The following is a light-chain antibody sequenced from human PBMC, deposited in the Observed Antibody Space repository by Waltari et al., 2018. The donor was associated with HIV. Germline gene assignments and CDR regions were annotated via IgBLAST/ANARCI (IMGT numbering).Light chain of an antibody. V-gene: IGLV3-25*03. CDR3: QSADSSETLGV. CDR2: KDK. J-gene: IGLJ3*02. CDR1: ELPDHY. Sequence: YELTQPPSVSVSPGQTAKIICSGDELPDHYPHWSQQRPGQAPVLVIYKDKERPSGIPERFSGSSSGTTATLTISGVLEEDEADYYCQSADSSETLGVFGGGTKLTVL.